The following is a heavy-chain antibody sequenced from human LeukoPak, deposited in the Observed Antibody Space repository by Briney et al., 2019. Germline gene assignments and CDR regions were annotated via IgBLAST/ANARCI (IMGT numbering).Heavy chain of an antibody. CDR2: IFPVDSDT. D-gene: IGHD1-26*01. V-gene: IGHV5-51*01. J-gene: IGHJ6*03. CDR3: ARHSPSSPRWASYYYFYYLDV. Sequence: LGGPLKISCQGSGYSFTTYWVSGVRHTPGEGLEWMGIIFPVDSDTTYSPSFQAQVTLSADKSITTVYLQWRSLKASDSATYYCARHSPSSPRWASYYYFYYLDVWGKGTTVSVSS. CDR1: GYSFTTYW.